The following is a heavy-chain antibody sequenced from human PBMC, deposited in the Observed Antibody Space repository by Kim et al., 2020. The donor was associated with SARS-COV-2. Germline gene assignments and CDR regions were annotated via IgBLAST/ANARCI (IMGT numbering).Heavy chain of an antibody. V-gene: IGHV3-21*01. CDR2: ISSSSSYI. J-gene: IGHJ3*02. Sequence: GGSLRLSCAASGFTFSSYSMNWVRQAPGKGLEWVSSISSSSSYIYYADSVKGRFTISRDNAKNSLYLQMNSLRAEDTAVYYCARAQWRDAFDIWGQGTMVTVSS. D-gene: IGHD6-19*01. CDR1: GFTFSSYS. CDR3: ARAQWRDAFDI.